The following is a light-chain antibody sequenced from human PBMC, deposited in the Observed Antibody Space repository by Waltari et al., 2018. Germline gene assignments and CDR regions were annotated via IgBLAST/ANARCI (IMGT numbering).Light chain of an antibody. Sequence: DIVLTQSPGTLSLSPGERATLSCRASQTVRTTYLAWYQQKPGQAPTLLIYGASSRATGIPDRFSGSGSVTDFSLTISSLEPEDFAVYYWQQYDISPLTFGGGTKVEIK. J-gene: IGKJ4*01. V-gene: IGKV3-20*01. CDR1: QTVRTTY. CDR3: QQYDISPLT. CDR2: GAS.